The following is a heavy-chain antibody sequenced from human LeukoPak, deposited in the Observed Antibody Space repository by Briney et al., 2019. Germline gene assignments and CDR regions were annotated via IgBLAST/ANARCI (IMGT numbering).Heavy chain of an antibody. J-gene: IGHJ6*03. CDR2: MNPNSGNT. CDR3: ARGSNPGWNDGADYHYYYMDV. CDR1: GYTFTSYD. Sequence: ASVKVSCKASGYTFTSYDINWVRQATGRGLGWMGWMNPNSGNTGCAQKFQGRVTMTRNTSISTAYMELSSLRSEDTAVYYCARGSNPGWNDGADYHYYYMDVWGKGTTVTISS. V-gene: IGHV1-8*01. D-gene: IGHD1-1*01.